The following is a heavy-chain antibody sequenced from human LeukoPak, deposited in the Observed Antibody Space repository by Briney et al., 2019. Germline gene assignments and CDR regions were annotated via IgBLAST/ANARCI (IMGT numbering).Heavy chain of an antibody. CDR3: ARVGRIAVAGSFGAFDI. D-gene: IGHD6-19*01. V-gene: IGHV1-3*01. J-gene: IGHJ3*02. CDR1: GYTFTSYA. CDR2: INAGNGNK. Sequence: ASVKVSCKASGYTFTSYAMHWVRQAPGQRLEWMGWINAGNGNKKYSQKFQGRVTITMDTSASTAYMELSSLRSEDTAVYYCARVGRIAVAGSFGAFDIWGQGTMVTVSS.